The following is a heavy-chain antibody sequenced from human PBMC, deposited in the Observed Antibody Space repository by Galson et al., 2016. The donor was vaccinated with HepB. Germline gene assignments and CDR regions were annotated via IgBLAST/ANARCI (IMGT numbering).Heavy chain of an antibody. Sequence: SLRLSCAASGFIVSNDYMNWVRQAPGKGLEWVAGIWYDGSNKYYADSVKGRFTISRDNSKNTLYLQMNSLRAEDTAVYYCARVVGRGVYDGRFDYWGQGILVTGSS. CDR1: GFIVSNDY. CDR3: ARVVGRGVYDGRFDY. V-gene: IGHV3-33*08. CDR2: IWYDGSNK. J-gene: IGHJ4*02. D-gene: IGHD5/OR15-5a*01.